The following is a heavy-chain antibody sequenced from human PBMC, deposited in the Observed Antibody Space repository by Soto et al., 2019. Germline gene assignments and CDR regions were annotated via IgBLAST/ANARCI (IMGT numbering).Heavy chain of an antibody. V-gene: IGHV1-18*01. D-gene: IGHD2-2*01. Sequence: SVRGPFTTSGSTFSNDVITWVRQAPGQPLEWLGWISLYSDGTNYAQKFQGRVSMTTDTSTTTAYMELRSLRSDGTAVYYCARVVPGAEAWFGPWGQGTLVTVSS. CDR1: GSTFSNDV. CDR3: ARVVPGAEAWFGP. CDR2: ISLYSDGT. J-gene: IGHJ5*02.